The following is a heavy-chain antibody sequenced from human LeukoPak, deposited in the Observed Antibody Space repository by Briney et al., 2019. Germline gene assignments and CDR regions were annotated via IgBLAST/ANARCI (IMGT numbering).Heavy chain of an antibody. CDR2: ISYSGST. Sequence: SQTLSLTCSVSGVSISSGGYYWNWIRQHPGKGLEWIGYISYSGSTNYNPSLKSRLTISVDTSKNQFSLILSSVTAADTAVYYCARGDYELDHWGQGTLVTVSS. D-gene: IGHD3-22*01. J-gene: IGHJ4*02. V-gene: IGHV4-31*03. CDR3: ARGDYELDH. CDR1: GVSISSGGYY.